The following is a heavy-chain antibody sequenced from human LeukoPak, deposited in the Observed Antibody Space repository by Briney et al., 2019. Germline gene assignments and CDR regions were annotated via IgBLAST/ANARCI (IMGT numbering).Heavy chain of an antibody. CDR1: GFTVRNNY. D-gene: IGHD3-3*01. CDR2: IYADGRT. V-gene: IGHV3-53*01. CDR3: ARFVGLGPITTYFDY. Sequence: GGSLRLSCAASGFTVRNNYMSWVRQAPGKGLEWVSVIYADGRTYYADSVKGRLTISRDNSKNKAHLQMHTLRPEDTAVYYCARFVGLGPITTYFDYWGQGTLVTVSS. J-gene: IGHJ4*02.